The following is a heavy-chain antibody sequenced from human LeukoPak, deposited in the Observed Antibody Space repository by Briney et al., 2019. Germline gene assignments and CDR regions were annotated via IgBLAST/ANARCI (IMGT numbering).Heavy chain of an antibody. J-gene: IGHJ4*02. Sequence: GGSLRLSCAASGFTFDDYAMHWVRQAPGKGLEWVSGISWNSGSIGYADSVKGRFTISRDNAKNSLYLQMNSLRAEDTALYYCAKDIATGNRLYYFDYWGQGTLVTVSS. CDR1: GFTFDDYA. V-gene: IGHV3-9*01. D-gene: IGHD1-14*01. CDR3: AKDIATGNRLYYFDY. CDR2: ISWNSGSI.